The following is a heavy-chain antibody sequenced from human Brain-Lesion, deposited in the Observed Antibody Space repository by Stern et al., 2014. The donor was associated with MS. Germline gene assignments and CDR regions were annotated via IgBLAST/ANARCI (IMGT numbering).Heavy chain of an antibody. Sequence: VQLVESGPEVKKPGASVQVSCKASGGTFGTYPITWLRQAPGQGLEWMGRIIPIFGSPNYAQKFQGRVTITADRSTTTVYMKLSSLKSDDAAVYYCAKDGPALVTTWFDPWGRGTLVTVSS. CDR1: GGTFGTYP. CDR3: AKDGPALVTTWFDP. V-gene: IGHV1-69*06. D-gene: IGHD5-18*01. J-gene: IGHJ5*02. CDR2: IIPIFGSP.